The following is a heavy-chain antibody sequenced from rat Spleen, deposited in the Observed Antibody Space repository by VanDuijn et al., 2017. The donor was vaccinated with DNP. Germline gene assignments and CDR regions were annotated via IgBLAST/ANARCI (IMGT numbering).Heavy chain of an antibody. Sequence: QVQLKESGPGLVQPSQTLSLTCTVSGFSLTSYHVSWVRQPPGKSLVWMGSIWAGGGTNYNSAVQSRLSISRETSKSQVFLEMHSLQPEDKGTYYWTRHDYYFDYWGQGVMVTVSS. CDR2: IWAGGGT. CDR1: GFSLTSYH. CDR3: TRHDYYFDY. D-gene: IGHD1-7*01. J-gene: IGHJ2*01. V-gene: IGHV2-72*01.